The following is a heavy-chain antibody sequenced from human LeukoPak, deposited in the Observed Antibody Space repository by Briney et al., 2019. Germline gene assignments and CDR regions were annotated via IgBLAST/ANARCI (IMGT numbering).Heavy chain of an antibody. D-gene: IGHD6-13*01. CDR2: INNSGSST. CDR3: AKRHSSTWYFN. CDR1: GFTFSSHG. Sequence: PGGSLRLSCAASGFTFSSHGMNWVRQAPGKGLEWVSSINNSGSSTYYADSVKGRFTISRDNSKNTLYLQMNRLRAEDTAVYYCAKRHSSTWYFNWGQGTLVTVSS. J-gene: IGHJ4*02. V-gene: IGHV3-23*01.